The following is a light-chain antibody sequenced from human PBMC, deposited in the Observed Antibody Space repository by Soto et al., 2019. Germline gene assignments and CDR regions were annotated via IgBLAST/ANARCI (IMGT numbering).Light chain of an antibody. J-gene: IGLJ1*01. CDR1: SGDVGSYNL. CDR2: EGT. CDR3: CSYAGSRTYL. V-gene: IGLV2-23*01. Sequence: QSVLTQPASVSGSPGQSITISCTGTSGDVGSYNLVSWYQQQPGKAPKVLIYEGTQRPSGLSNRFSGSKSGNTASLTISGLQADDEADYYCCSYAGSRTYLFGTGTKLTVL.